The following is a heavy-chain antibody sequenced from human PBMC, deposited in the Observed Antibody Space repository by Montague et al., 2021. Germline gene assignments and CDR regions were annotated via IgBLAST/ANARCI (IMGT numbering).Heavy chain of an antibody. CDR1: GGSVNGYD. J-gene: IGHJ4*01. CDR3: GSDYWGSIDY. V-gene: IGHV4-59*02. Sequence: SETLSLTCSVSGGSVNGYDWSWIRQPPGKGLEWIGYMRSSGSPNYNPSFKSRLAISIDRSRNQFSLELFFVTAADTAIYFCGSDYWGSIDYRGHGILVTVSS. CDR2: MRSSGSP. D-gene: IGHD7-27*01.